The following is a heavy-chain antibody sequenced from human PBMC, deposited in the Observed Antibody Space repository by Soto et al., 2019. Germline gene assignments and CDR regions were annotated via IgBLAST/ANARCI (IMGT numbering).Heavy chain of an antibody. Sequence: GESLKISCKGSGYSLTSYWIGWVRQMPGKGLEWMGIIYPGDSDTRYSPSFQGQVTISADKSISTAYLQWSSLKASDTAMYYCARLPLDYPVAGPGSPFDYWGQETWVTVSS. CDR3: ARLPLDYPVAGPGSPFDY. CDR1: GYSLTSYW. J-gene: IGHJ4*02. CDR2: IYPGDSDT. V-gene: IGHV5-51*01. D-gene: IGHD6-19*01.